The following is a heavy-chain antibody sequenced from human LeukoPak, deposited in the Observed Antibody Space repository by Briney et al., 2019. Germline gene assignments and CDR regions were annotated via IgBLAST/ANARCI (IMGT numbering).Heavy chain of an antibody. J-gene: IGHJ3*01. CDR1: GFTFSSYS. D-gene: IGHD1-20*01. Sequence: GGSLRLSCAASGFTFSSYSMQWVRQPPGKGLEWVSCIHSSTIYKYFADSLKVRFIISRDNTKNSLYLQMNGLRAEDTAVYYCARAANNSDAFDVWGQGTMVTVSS. CDR3: ARAANNSDAFDV. CDR2: IHSSTIYK. V-gene: IGHV3-21*01.